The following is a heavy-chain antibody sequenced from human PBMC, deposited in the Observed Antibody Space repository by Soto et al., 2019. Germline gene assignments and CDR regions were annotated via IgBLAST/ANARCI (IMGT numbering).Heavy chain of an antibody. V-gene: IGHV3-7*04. D-gene: IGHD4-17*01. CDR3: ARLRWLDY. Sequence: EVQLVESGGGLVQPGGSLRLSCAASGFTFNSYWMSWVRQAPGKGLEWVANINQDGSEKYYVDSVKGRFTISRDNAKNSLYLQMNSLRAEDTAVYYCARLRWLDYWGQGTLVTVSS. CDR2: INQDGSEK. CDR1: GFTFNSYW. J-gene: IGHJ4*02.